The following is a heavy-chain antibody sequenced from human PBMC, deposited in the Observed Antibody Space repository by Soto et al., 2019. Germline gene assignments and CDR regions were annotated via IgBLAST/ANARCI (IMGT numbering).Heavy chain of an antibody. CDR1: GGSITNSNW. V-gene: IGHV4-4*02. CDR2: IYHAGST. CDR3: ARGPPIVGNTTPLDS. Sequence: SETLSLTCTVSGGSITNSNWWTWVRLPPAKGLEWIGDIYHAGSTKYNPSLERRVTISVDTSKNQFALTLTSVTAADTAVYFCARGPPIVGNTTPLDSWGRGTLVTVS. D-gene: IGHD1-26*01. J-gene: IGHJ4*02.